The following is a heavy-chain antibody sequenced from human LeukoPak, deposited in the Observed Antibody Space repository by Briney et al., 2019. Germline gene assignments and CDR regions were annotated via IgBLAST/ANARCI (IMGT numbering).Heavy chain of an antibody. J-gene: IGHJ4*02. V-gene: IGHV4-59*01. D-gene: IGHD6-13*01. CDR3: ARGVYIAAAQYGY. CDR1: GGSMSSYY. CDR2: IYYSGTT. Sequence: SETLSLTCTVSGGSMSSYYWSWIRQPPGKGLEWIGYIYYSGTTNYNPSLKSRVTISVDTSKNQFSLKLRSVTAADTAVYYCARGVYIAAAQYGYWGQGTLITVSS.